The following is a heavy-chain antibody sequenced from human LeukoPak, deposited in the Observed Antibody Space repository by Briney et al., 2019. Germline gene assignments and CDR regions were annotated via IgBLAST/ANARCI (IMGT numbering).Heavy chain of an antibody. J-gene: IGHJ4*02. V-gene: IGHV3-72*01. D-gene: IGHD2-21*02. Sequence: GGSPRLSCAASGFTLNDHYMDWVRQAPGKGLEWVGRIKNKRGSYTADYAASVKGRFTISRDDSQNSLYLQMNSLKTEDTAVYYCGRDTATALDYWGQGTLVTVSS. CDR3: GRDTATALDY. CDR2: IKNKRGSYTA. CDR1: GFTLNDHY.